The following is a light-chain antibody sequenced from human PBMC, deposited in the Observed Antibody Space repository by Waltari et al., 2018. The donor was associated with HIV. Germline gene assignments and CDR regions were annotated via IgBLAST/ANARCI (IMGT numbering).Light chain of an antibody. V-gene: IGKV1-39*01. Sequence: QRPHSPPSLPAPLGTTATTTCRASQRIDTSLNWYQHKPGQAPQLLIYAAFNLQSGVPSRFTGGGLGTEFTLTINTLQVEDFATYYCQQSYKIPRTFGGGTKLEIK. CDR3: QQSYKIPRT. CDR1: QRIDTS. J-gene: IGKJ4*01. CDR2: AAF.